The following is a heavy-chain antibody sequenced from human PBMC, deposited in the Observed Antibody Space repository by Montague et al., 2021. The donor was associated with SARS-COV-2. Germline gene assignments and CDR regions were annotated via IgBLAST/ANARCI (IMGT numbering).Heavy chain of an antibody. V-gene: IGHV4-59*01. CDR1: GCSISSYY. CDR2: IYYSGSA. CDR3: ARGREYSSSAGFDY. J-gene: IGHJ4*02. D-gene: IGHD6-6*01. Sequence: SETLSLTCTVSGCSISSYYWCWILQPPAKGLQWIGYIYYSGSANYNHSPNSRVTISVDTSKNQFSLKLGSVTAAATAVYYCARGREYSSSAGFDYWGQGTLVTVSS.